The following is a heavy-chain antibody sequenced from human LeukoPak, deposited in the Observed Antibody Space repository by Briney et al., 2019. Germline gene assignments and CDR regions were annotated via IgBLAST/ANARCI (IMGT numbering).Heavy chain of an antibody. D-gene: IGHD3-10*01. CDR2: IHTSGNT. CDR1: GGSISSGSYC. Sequence: KASETLSLTCTVSGGSISSGSYCWSWIRQPAGKGLEWIGHIHTSGNTNYNSSLKSRVTISADTSKNQFSLKLSSVTAADTAVYYCVRDPGIMVRGSRRGYDGNYYYMDVWGKGTTVTISS. J-gene: IGHJ6*03. V-gene: IGHV4-61*09. CDR3: VRDPGIMVRGSRRGYDGNYYYMDV.